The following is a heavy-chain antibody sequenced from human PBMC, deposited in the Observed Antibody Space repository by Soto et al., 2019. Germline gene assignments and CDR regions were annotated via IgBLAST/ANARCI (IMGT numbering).Heavy chain of an antibody. CDR3: TKDKHYSNYYYMDV. J-gene: IGHJ6*03. CDR1: GFTFNDHA. Sequence: EVQLVESGGGLVQPGRSLRLSCAASGFTFNDHAMHWVRQAPGKGLEWVSGISWSSDTQGYADSVKGRFTISRDNAKNSLYLQMNSLRPEDTALYYCTKDKHYSNYYYMDVWGKGTTVTVSS. CDR2: ISWSSDTQ. V-gene: IGHV3-9*01. D-gene: IGHD4-4*01.